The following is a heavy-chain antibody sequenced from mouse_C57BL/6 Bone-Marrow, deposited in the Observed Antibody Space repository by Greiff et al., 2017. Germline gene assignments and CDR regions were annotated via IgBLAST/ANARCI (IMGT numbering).Heavy chain of an antibody. CDR1: GFTFNTYA. Sequence: EVQLVESGGGLVQPKGSLKLSCAASGFTFNTYAMHWVRQAPGKGLEWVARIRSKSSNYATYYADSVKERFTIYSDDSQSMLYLQMNNLKTEYTAMYYCVSGTDYSNYGVFDYWGQGTTLTVSS. CDR2: IRSKSSNYAT. V-gene: IGHV10-3*01. D-gene: IGHD2-5*01. CDR3: VSGTDYSNYGVFDY. J-gene: IGHJ2*01.